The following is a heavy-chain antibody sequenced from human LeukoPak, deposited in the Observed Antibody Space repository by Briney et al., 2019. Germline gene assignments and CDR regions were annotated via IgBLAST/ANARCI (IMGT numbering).Heavy chain of an antibody. CDR3: ATSSVGDTVSLDY. V-gene: IGHV1-24*01. Sequence: ASVKVSCKVSGYTLTELSIHWVRQSPGEGLEWMGGFEPEDAKTFYAQRFQGRITMTEDTSTNTGYMNLSSLRSEDTAIYYCATSSVGDTVSLDYWGQGSLVTVSS. J-gene: IGHJ4*02. CDR2: FEPEDAKT. D-gene: IGHD1-26*01. CDR1: GYTLTELS.